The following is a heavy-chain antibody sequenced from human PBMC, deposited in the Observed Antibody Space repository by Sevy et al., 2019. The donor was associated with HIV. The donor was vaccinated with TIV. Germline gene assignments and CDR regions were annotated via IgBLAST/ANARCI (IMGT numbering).Heavy chain of an antibody. J-gene: IGHJ6*02. CDR2: IKAKADGGTI. D-gene: IGHD2-21*02. CDR1: GFTFSYAW. V-gene: IGHV3-15*01. Sequence: GESLKISCAASGFTFSYAWMSWVRQAPGKGLEWIGRIKAKADGGTIEYAAPVKGRFTISRGDSKNTLYLQMNSLKTEDTAVYYCNTDPIMPLLVTNGLDVWGQGTTVTVSS. CDR3: NTDPIMPLLVTNGLDV.